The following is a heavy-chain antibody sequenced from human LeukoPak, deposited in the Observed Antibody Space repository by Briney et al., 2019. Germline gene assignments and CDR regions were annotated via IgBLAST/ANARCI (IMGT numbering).Heavy chain of an antibody. V-gene: IGHV4-59*01. J-gene: IGHJ1*01. CDR1: GGSISSYY. CDR3: ARLKYYYDSSGYRAEYFQH. CDR2: IYYSGST. D-gene: IGHD3-22*01. Sequence: SETLSLTCTVSGGSISSYYWSWIRQPPGKGLEWIGYIYYSGSTNYNPSLKSRVTISVYTSKNQFSLKLSSVTAAHTSVYYCARLKYYYDSSGYRAEYFQHWGQGTLVTVSS.